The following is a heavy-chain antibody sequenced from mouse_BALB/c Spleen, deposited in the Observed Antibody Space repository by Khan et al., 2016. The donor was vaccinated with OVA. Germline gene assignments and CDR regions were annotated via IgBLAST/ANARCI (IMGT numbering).Heavy chain of an antibody. V-gene: IGHV1S137*01. D-gene: IGHD2-3*01. CDR3: TRPAYDGYYDY. CDR2: ISTYSGNT. Sequence: VQLQQSGPELVRPGVSVKISCKGSGYTFTDYAMHWVKQSHAKSLEWIGLISTYSGNTNYKQKFKGKATMTVDKSSSTAYMELARLTSAASAIYYCTRPAYDGYYDYWGQGTTLTVSS. J-gene: IGHJ2*01. CDR1: GYTFTDYA.